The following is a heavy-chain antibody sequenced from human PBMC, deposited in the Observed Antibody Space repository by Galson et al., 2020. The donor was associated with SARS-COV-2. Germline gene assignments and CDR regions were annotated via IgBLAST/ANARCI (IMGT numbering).Heavy chain of an antibody. V-gene: IGHV4-59*12. J-gene: IGHJ4*02. CDR3: ARWNEGLDY. CDR1: GGSISDFY. Sequence: SETLSLTCTVSGGSISDFYWSWIRQPPGQGLEWIAFIYYNGITDYNPSLKSRATISVAASKNQFSLKLSSLTAADTAVYYCARWNEGLDYWGQGTPVTIST. CDR2: IYYNGIT. D-gene: IGHD1-1*01.